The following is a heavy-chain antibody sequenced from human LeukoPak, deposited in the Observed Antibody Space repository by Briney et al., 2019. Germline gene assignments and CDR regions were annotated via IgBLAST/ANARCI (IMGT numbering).Heavy chain of an antibody. J-gene: IGHJ6*03. Sequence: GGTLRLSCAASGITFSSYGMSWVRQAPGKGLEWVSSISSTGGTTYYADSVKGRFTISRDNSKNTLYLQMNSLRAEDTAVYYCARDRYCGGDCYWIGDYMDVWGKGTTVTISS. CDR3: ARDRYCGGDCYWIGDYMDV. CDR1: GITFSSYG. V-gene: IGHV3-23*01. CDR2: ISSTGGTT. D-gene: IGHD2-21*02.